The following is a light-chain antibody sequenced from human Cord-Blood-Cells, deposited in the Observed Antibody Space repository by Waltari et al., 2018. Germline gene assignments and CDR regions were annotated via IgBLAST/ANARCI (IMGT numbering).Light chain of an antibody. Sequence: SYDLTQPPSVSVSPGPTASLTCPGDNLGDKYACWYQQKPGQSPVLVIYQDSKRPSGIPERFSGSNSGNTATLTISGTQAMDEADYYCQAWDSSTVVFGGGTKLTVL. J-gene: IGLJ2*01. CDR1: NLGDKY. V-gene: IGLV3-1*01. CDR2: QDS. CDR3: QAWDSSTVV.